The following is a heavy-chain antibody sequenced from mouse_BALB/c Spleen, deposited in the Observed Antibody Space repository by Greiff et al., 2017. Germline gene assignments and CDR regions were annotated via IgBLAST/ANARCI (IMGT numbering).Heavy chain of an antibody. CDR3: ARSGDGYIYAMDY. V-gene: IGHV1S56*01. J-gene: IGHJ4*01. CDR2: IYPGNVNT. D-gene: IGHD2-3*01. CDR1: GYTFTSYY. Sequence: VQLQQSGPELVKPGASVRISCKASGYTFTSYYIHWVKQRPGQGLEWIGWIYPGNVNTKYNEKFKGKATLTADKSSSTAYMQLSSLTSEDSAVYFCARSGDGYIYAMDYWGQGTSVTVSS.